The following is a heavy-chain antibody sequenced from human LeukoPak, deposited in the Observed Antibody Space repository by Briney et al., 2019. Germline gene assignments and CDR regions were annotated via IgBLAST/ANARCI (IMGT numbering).Heavy chain of an antibody. CDR1: GGSISSYY. J-gene: IGHJ3*02. CDR3: AANWGYDAFDI. V-gene: IGHV4-59*12. D-gene: IGHD7-27*01. Sequence: MASETLSLTCTVSGGSISSYYWSWIRQPPGKGLEWIGYIYYSGSTNYNPSLKSRVTISVDTSKNQFSLKLSSVTAADTAVYYCAANWGYDAFDIWGQGTMVTVSS. CDR2: IYYSGST.